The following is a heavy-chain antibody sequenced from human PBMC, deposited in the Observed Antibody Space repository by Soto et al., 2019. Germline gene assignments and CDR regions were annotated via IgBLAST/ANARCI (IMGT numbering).Heavy chain of an antibody. J-gene: IGHJ3*01. CDR3: ARGNALDV. Sequence: PXQTLSLTCAISGDSVSSAITSCDWIRQSPSRGLGWLGRTYYRSKWFHDYAASVKSRITINPDTSKNQFSLELNSMTPEDTAVYYCARGNALDVWGQGTVVTV. V-gene: IGHV6-1*01. CDR2: TYYRSKWFH. CDR1: GDSVSSAITS. D-gene: IGHD3-10*01.